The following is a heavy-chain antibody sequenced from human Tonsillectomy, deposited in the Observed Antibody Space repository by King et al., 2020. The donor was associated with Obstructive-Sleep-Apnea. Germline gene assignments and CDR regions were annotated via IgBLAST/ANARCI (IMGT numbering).Heavy chain of an antibody. D-gene: IGHD1-1*01. Sequence: QLVQSGAELQKPGQSLKISCKTSGYNFNKYWIAWVRQMPGKGLEWMGSFYPGDSDTLYSPSFQGQVIISGDKSTNTAYLSWGSLKSSDTAIYFCARRGQPQFHDSFDVWGQGTLVTVSS. V-gene: IGHV5-51*01. CDR2: FYPGDSDT. J-gene: IGHJ3*01. CDR3: ARRGQPQFHDSFDV. CDR1: GYNFNKYW.